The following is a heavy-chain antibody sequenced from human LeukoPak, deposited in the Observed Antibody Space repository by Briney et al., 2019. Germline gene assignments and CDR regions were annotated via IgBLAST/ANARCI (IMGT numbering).Heavy chain of an antibody. V-gene: IGHV4-39*01. D-gene: IGHD4-17*01. CDR1: GDSISSSTYY. CDR3: ARHKGTTLNY. Sequence: SETLSLTCTVSGDSISSSTYYWGWIRQPPGKGLEWIGSIYYSGTTYYNLSLKSRVTISVDTSKNQFSLKLSSVTAADTAVYYCARHKGTTLNYWGQGTLVTVSS. CDR2: IYYSGTT. J-gene: IGHJ4*02.